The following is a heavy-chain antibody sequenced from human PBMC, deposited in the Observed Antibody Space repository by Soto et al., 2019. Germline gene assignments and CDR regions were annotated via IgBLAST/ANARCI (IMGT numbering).Heavy chain of an antibody. CDR2: ISYDGSNK. Sequence: QVQLVESGGGVVQPGRSLRLSCAASGFTFSSYGMHWVRQAPGKGLEWVAVISYDGSNKYYADSVKGRFTISRDNSKNXXYLQMNSLRAEDTAVYYCAKGGEGLYYVDYYGMDVWGQGTTVTVSS. D-gene: IGHD3-10*02. CDR3: AKGGEGLYYVDYYGMDV. J-gene: IGHJ6*02. V-gene: IGHV3-30*18. CDR1: GFTFSSYG.